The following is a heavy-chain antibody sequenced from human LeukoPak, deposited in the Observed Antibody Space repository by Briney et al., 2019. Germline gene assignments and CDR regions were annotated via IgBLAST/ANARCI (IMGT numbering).Heavy chain of an antibody. CDR1: GFTFSTYG. D-gene: IGHD2/OR15-2a*01. V-gene: IGHV3-30*02. J-gene: IGHJ3*02. CDR3: AKDLSRCNGPIAFDI. Sequence: GGSLRLSCAPSGFTFSTYGMHWVRQAPGKGLESVAFICFDGNSKYSGASVNGRFSFSRDTTNNPLYLQMNSLRADDTVVYYCAKDLSRCNGPIAFDIWGQGTMVTVSS. CDR2: ICFDGNSK.